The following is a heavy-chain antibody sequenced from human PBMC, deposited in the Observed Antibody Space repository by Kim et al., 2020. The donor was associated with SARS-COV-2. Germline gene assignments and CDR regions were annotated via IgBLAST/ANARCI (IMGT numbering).Heavy chain of an antibody. J-gene: IGHJ4*02. D-gene: IGHD6-19*01. V-gene: IGHV3-23*01. Sequence: GGGTAYATYVKGRFSISREKTKNTLFLQMNGLRAEDTAVYYCATRSVSAPRWGQGTLVTVSS. CDR2: GGGT. CDR3: ATRSVSAPR.